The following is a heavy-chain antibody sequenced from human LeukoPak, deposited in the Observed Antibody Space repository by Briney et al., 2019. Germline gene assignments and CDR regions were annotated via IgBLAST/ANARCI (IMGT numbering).Heavy chain of an antibody. V-gene: IGHV3-30*03. J-gene: IGHJ6*02. CDR1: GFTFSSYV. CDR2: ISYDGNYK. CDR3: ARGNYGGDEGYYYYYGMDV. D-gene: IGHD4-23*01. Sequence: GGSLRLSCAASGFTFSSYVVDWVRQAPGKGLAWVAGISYDGNYKYYVDSVKGRFTISRDNSKSTLYLQMHSLRAGDTGIYYCARGNYGGDEGYYYYYGMDVWGQGTTVTVSS.